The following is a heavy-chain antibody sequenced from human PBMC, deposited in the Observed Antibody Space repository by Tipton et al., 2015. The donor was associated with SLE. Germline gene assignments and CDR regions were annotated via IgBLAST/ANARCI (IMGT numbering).Heavy chain of an antibody. D-gene: IGHD3-22*01. V-gene: IGHV4-4*08. CDR1: GDSIFSYY. CDR3: ARDGYDTSGLKAFNI. Sequence: LRLSCTVSGDSIFSYYWSWIRQPPGKGLEWIGYIYTTGSTNYNPSLKSRVTISVDTSRNQFSLKLTSVTAADTAVYYCARDGYDTSGLKAFNIWGQGTMVTVSS. CDR2: IYTTGST. J-gene: IGHJ3*02.